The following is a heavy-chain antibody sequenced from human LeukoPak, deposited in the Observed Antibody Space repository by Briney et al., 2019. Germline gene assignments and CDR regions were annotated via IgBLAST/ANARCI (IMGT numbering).Heavy chain of an antibody. CDR3: AKSHVGGYYYFDF. D-gene: IGHD2-21*01. Sequence: GGSLRLSCAASGFTFDAFAMHWVRQAPGKGLEWVSGINLNSDKIGYADSVKGRFTICRDNAKNPLYLQMNSLRAEDTALYYCAKSHVGGYYYFDFWGQGTLVTVSS. J-gene: IGHJ4*02. CDR2: INLNSDKI. CDR1: GFTFDAFA. V-gene: IGHV3-9*01.